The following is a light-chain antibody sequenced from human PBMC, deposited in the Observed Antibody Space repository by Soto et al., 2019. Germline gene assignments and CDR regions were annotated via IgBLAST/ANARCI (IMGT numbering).Light chain of an antibody. CDR3: SSYAASSNX. CDR2: EVN. CDR1: SSDVGGYNY. J-gene: IGLJ1*01. V-gene: IGLV2-8*01. Sequence: QSVLTQPPSASGSPGQSVAISCTGTSSDVGGYNYVSWYQQHPGKAPKLMIYEVNKRPSGVPDRFSGSKSGNTASLTVSGLQAEDEADYYCSSYAASSNXFGTGTKVT.